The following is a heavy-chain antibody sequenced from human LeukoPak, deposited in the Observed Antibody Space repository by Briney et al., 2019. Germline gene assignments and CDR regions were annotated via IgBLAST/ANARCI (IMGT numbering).Heavy chain of an antibody. V-gene: IGHV3-11*01. CDR2: ISRSGSTK. D-gene: IGHD6-19*01. Sequence: PGGSLRLSCAASGFTFGDYNMRWIRQAPGKGLEWVSSISRSGSTKYYADSVKGRFTISRDNSKNTLYLQMNSLRSDDTAVYYCARGVRIAVAGYIDCWGQGTLVTVSS. J-gene: IGHJ4*02. CDR3: ARGVRIAVAGYIDC. CDR1: GFTFGDYN.